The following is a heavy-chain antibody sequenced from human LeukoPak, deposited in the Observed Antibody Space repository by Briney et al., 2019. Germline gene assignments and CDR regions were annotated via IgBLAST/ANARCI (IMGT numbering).Heavy chain of an antibody. J-gene: IGHJ3*02. CDR3: ARDIAARLRAFDI. D-gene: IGHD6-6*01. CDR2: IIPIFGTA. Sequence: GASVKVSCKASGGTFSSYAISWVRQAPGQGLEWVGGIIPIFGTANYAQKFQGRVTITADESTSTAYMELSSLRSEDTAVYYCARDIAARLRAFDIWGQGTMVTVSS. V-gene: IGHV1-69*13. CDR1: GGTFSSYA.